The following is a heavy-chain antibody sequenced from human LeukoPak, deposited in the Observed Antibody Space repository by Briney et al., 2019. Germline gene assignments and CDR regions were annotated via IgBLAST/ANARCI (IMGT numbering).Heavy chain of an antibody. CDR2: INSDGSGT. Sequence: GGSLRLSCAASGFTFSGHWMHGVRQAPGKGLVWVSRINSDGSGTIYADSVKGRFTISGDNAKNTLDLQMNSLRAEDTAVYYCARGEKSWINGFDLWGQGTLVTVSS. V-gene: IGHV3-74*01. D-gene: IGHD2-8*01. J-gene: IGHJ4*02. CDR1: GFTFSGHW. CDR3: ARGEKSWINGFDL.